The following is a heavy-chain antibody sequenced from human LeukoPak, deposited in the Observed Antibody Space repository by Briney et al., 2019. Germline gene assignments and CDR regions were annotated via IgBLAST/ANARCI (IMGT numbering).Heavy chain of an antibody. Sequence: PGGSLRLPCEASGFTISSYWMSWVRQAPGKGLEWVANIKQDGSEKHYVDSVKGRFTISRDNAKNSLYLQMNSLRDEDTAVYYCARDPSTMPFDYWGQGTLVTVSS. CDR1: GFTISSYW. V-gene: IGHV3-7*01. CDR3: ARDPSTMPFDY. D-gene: IGHD2-2*01. CDR2: IKQDGSEK. J-gene: IGHJ4*02.